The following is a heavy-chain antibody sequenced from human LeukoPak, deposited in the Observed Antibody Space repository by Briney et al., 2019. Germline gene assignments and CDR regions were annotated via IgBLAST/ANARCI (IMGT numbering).Heavy chain of an antibody. Sequence: SETLSLTCTVSGGSISSGSYYWSWIRQPAGTGLEWVGRIYTSGSTNDNPSLKSRVTITVETSKKQFSLKLSSVAAANPAFYYCARCPWRGFSYGLFHPWGPGTPVTVSS. CDR1: GGSISSGSYY. CDR2: IYTSGST. D-gene: IGHD5-18*01. CDR3: ARCPWRGFSYGLFHP. V-gene: IGHV4-61*02. J-gene: IGHJ5*02.